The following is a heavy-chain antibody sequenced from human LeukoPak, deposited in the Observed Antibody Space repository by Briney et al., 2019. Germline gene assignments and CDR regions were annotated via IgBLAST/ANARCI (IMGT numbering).Heavy chain of an antibody. V-gene: IGHV3-9*01. CDR2: ISWNSGSI. CDR3: AKDKARLGYCSGGSCPRTQGFDY. Sequence: PGRSLRLSCAASGFTFDDYAMRWVRQAPGKGLEWVSGISWNSGSIGYADSVKGRFTISRDNAKNSLYLQMNSLRAEDTALYYCAKDKARLGYCSGGSCPRTQGFDYWGQGTLVTVSS. J-gene: IGHJ4*02. CDR1: GFTFDDYA. D-gene: IGHD2-15*01.